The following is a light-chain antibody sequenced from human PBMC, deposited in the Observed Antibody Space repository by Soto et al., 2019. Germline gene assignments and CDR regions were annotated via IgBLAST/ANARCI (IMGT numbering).Light chain of an antibody. CDR3: QQYKKWPRT. Sequence: EIVLTQSPATLSVSPMERATLSFRASQSVSSYLAWYQQKPGQAPRLLIYDASTRATGIPARFSGSGSGTEFTLTISSLQSEDFAVYYCQQYKKWPRTFGHGTKVDIK. J-gene: IGKJ1*01. CDR1: QSVSSY. CDR2: DAS. V-gene: IGKV3-15*01.